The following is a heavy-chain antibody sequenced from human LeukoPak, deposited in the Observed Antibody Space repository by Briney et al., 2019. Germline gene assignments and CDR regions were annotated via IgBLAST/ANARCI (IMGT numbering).Heavy chain of an antibody. J-gene: IGHJ4*02. Sequence: GGSLRLSCAGSGFTFSDAWMSWVRQAPGKGLEWVGRIQSKNDGGTIDYAAPVKGRFIISRDDSKDQLYLQMNSLKAEDKGVYYCTNWYYYGSGSYFLYWGRGTLATVSS. CDR3: TNWYYYGSGSYFLY. V-gene: IGHV3-15*01. CDR2: IQSKNDGGTI. D-gene: IGHD3-10*01. CDR1: GFTFSDAW.